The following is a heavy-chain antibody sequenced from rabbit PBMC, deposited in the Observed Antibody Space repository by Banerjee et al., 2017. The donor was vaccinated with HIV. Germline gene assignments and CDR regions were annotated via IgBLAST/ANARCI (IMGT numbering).Heavy chain of an antibody. Sequence: QLKESGGGLVQPGGSLKLSCKASGFDFSSYYMSWVRQAPGKGLEWIGYIDPVFGSTYYASWVNGRFTISSHNAQNTLYLQLNSLTAADTAIYFCARGLWSYFNLRGPGTLVTVS. CDR2: IDPVFGST. CDR3: ARGLWSYFNL. V-gene: IGHV1S7*01. CDR1: GFDFSSYY. D-gene: IGHD6-1*01. J-gene: IGHJ4*01.